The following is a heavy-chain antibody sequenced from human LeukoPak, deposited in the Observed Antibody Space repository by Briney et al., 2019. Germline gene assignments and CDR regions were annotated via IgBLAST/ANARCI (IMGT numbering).Heavy chain of an antibody. CDR1: GGSINSYY. J-gene: IGHJ6*03. Sequence: PSETLSLTCTVSGGSINSYYWTWIRQSPVKGLEWIGYIFPSGSAFYNPSLESRVTISLDTSENQSSLTLSFVTAADTAVYYCARRNHYFYYMDVWGKGTTVTASS. CDR2: IFPSGSA. CDR3: ARRNHYFYYMDV. V-gene: IGHV4-4*08.